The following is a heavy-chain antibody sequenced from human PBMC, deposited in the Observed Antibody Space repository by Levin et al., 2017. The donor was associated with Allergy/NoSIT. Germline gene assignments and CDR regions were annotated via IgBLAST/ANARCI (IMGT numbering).Heavy chain of an antibody. CDR1: GASVSSSSHF. D-gene: IGHD3-3*01. V-gene: IGHV4-39*07. CDR3: ARGVNRFYGII. J-gene: IGHJ4*02. CDR2: TNDRGDT. Sequence: PSETLSLTCTVSGASVSSSSHFWGWIRQSPGKGLEWIACTNDRGDTYLNPSLNSRVSISLDTSRNQFSLMLRSVTAADTALYYCARGVNRFYGIIWGQGTPVTVSS.